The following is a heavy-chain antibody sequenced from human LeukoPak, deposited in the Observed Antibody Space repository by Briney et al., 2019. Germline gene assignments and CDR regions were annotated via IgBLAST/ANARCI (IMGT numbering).Heavy chain of an antibody. V-gene: IGHV3-30-3*01. CDR1: GFTFSSYA. Sequence: GGSLRLSCAASGFTFSSYAMHWVRQAPGKGLEWVAVISYDGSNKYYADSVKGRFTISRDNSKNTLYLQMNTLRAEDTALYYCAKDSANWGRHFDYWGQGTLVTVSS. CDR2: ISYDGSNK. D-gene: IGHD7-27*01. CDR3: AKDSANWGRHFDY. J-gene: IGHJ4*02.